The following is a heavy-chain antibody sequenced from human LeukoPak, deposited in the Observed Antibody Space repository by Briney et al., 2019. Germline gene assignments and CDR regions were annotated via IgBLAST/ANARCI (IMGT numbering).Heavy chain of an antibody. V-gene: IGHV4-34*08. CDR3: AMPAAISAFDI. D-gene: IGHD5-18*01. Sequence: PGGSLRLSCAASGFTFSSYSMNWVRQAPGKGLEWIGEINHSGSTNYNPSLKSRVTISVDTSKNQFSLKLSSVTAADTAVYYCAMPAAISAFDIWGQGTMVTVSS. J-gene: IGHJ3*02. CDR1: GFTFSSYS. CDR2: INHSGST.